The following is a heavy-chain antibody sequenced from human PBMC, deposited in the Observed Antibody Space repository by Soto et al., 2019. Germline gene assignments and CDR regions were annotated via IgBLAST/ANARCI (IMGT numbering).Heavy chain of an antibody. D-gene: IGHD6-13*01. CDR3: AAWPLSSWFDS. Sequence: EVQLVESGGSSVQPGESLRLSCVGSGFDFNSYWMGWVRQAPGKGPQWVANIGRDGSEKSYVDSLKGRFTISRDNARRSVHLQINSPEVKDTAVYYCAAWPLSSWFDSWVRGSLVTVSS. CDR2: IGRDGSEK. J-gene: IGHJ5*01. V-gene: IGHV3-7*05. CDR1: GFDFNSYW.